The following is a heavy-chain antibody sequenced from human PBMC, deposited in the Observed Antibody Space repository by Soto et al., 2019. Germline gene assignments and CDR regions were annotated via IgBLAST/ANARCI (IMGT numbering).Heavy chain of an antibody. Sequence: GGSLRLSCAASGFTFSDYYMSWIRQAPGKGLEWVSYISSSGSTIYYADSVKGRFTISRDNAKNSLYLQMNSLRAEDTAVYYCARGRTTTYCSSTSCPRRFDYWGQGTLVTVSS. V-gene: IGHV3-11*01. D-gene: IGHD2-2*01. CDR2: ISSSGSTI. CDR1: GFTFSDYY. CDR3: ARGRTTTYCSSTSCPRRFDY. J-gene: IGHJ4*02.